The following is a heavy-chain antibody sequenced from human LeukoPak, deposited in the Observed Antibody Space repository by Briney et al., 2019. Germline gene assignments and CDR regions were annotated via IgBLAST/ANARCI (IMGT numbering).Heavy chain of an antibody. CDR3: AKDHTGWSPDFDY. Sequence: TGGSLRLSCAASGFTMSNYWMSWVRQAPGKGLEWVANIKQDGSEKYYVDSVKGRFTISRDNAKNTLYLQMNSLRAEDTAVYYCAKDHTGWSPDFDYWGQGTLVTVSS. CDR1: GFTMSNYW. CDR2: IKQDGSEK. D-gene: IGHD3-9*01. V-gene: IGHV3-7*01. J-gene: IGHJ4*02.